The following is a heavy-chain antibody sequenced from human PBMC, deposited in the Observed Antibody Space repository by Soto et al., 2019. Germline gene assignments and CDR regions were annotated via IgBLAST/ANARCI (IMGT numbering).Heavy chain of an antibody. J-gene: IGHJ6*02. CDR3: ANSDLVPAGAASWNRPGRYYYYGMDV. Sequence: TGGSLRLSCAASGFTFSSYTMHWVRQAPGKGLEWVAVISYDGSNKYYADSVKGRFTISRDNSKNTLYLQMNSLRAEDTAVYYCANSDLVPAGAASWNRPGRYYYYGMDVWGQGTTVTVSS. V-gene: IGHV3-30*04. CDR1: GFTFSSYT. D-gene: IGHD2-2*01. CDR2: ISYDGSNK.